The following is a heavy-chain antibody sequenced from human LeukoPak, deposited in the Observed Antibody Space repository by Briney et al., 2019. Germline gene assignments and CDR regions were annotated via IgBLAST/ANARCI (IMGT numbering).Heavy chain of an antibody. J-gene: IGHJ3*02. V-gene: IGHV1-2*02. Sequence: ASVKVSCKASGYAFSRYYIHWVRQAPGQGLEWMGWINPNIGDTFYSQKFQGRVTLTRDTSISTAYLEPSRLRSDDTAVYYCANDRDDAFEIWGQGTMVTVSS. D-gene: IGHD1-1*01. CDR3: ANDRDDAFEI. CDR1: GYAFSRYY. CDR2: INPNIGDT.